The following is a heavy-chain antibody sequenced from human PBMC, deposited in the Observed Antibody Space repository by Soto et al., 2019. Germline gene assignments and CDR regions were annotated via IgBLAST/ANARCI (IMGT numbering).Heavy chain of an antibody. CDR1: GGSISSGGYS. D-gene: IGHD3-22*01. V-gene: IGHV4-30-2*01. CDR3: ASAFGSSGYR. Sequence: QLQLQESGSGLVKPSQTLSLTCAVSGGSISSGGYSWSWIRQPPGKGLEWIGYIYHSGSTYYNPALKSRVTISVDRSKHQFSLKLSSVTAADTAVYYCASAFGSSGYRWGQGTLVTVSS. CDR2: IYHSGST. J-gene: IGHJ4*02.